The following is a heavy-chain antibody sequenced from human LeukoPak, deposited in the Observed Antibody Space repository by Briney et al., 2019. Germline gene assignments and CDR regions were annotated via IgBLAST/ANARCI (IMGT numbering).Heavy chain of an antibody. J-gene: IGHJ6*03. D-gene: IGHD3-10*01. V-gene: IGHV3-30*03. Sequence: PGGSLRLSCAASGFTFSSYGMHWVRQAPGKGLEWVAVISYDGSNKYYADSVKGRFTISRDNSKNTLYLQMNSLRAEATAVYYCVGYGSGSYYNYYMDVWGKGTPVTVSS. CDR1: GFTFSSYG. CDR3: VGYGSGSYYNYYMDV. CDR2: ISYDGSNK.